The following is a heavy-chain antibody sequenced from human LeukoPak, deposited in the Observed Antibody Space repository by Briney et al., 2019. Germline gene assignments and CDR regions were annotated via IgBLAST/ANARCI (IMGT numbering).Heavy chain of an antibody. CDR3: SRENGAFSPFGY. Sequence: PSENLSLTCGVSGGSISNTNWWSWVRQPPGQGLEWIGETSLTGLTHYNPSLESRVTVSLDKSKNQLSLNLTSVTAADTAVYYCSRENGAFSPFGYWGQGPLVTVSS. J-gene: IGHJ4*02. CDR1: GGSISNTNW. CDR2: TSLTGLT. D-gene: IGHD2-8*01. V-gene: IGHV4-4*02.